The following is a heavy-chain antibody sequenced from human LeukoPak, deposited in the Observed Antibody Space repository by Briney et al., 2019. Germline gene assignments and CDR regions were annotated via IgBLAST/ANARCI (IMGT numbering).Heavy chain of an antibody. D-gene: IGHD3-22*01. J-gene: IGHJ4*02. Sequence: SVKVSCKASGGTFSSYAISWVRQAPGQGLEWMGRSIPILGIANYAQKFQGRVTITADKSTSTAYMELSSLRSEDTAVYYCAREYYYDSSGYYQPLGYWGQGTLVTVSS. CDR1: GGTFSSYA. CDR2: SIPILGIA. CDR3: AREYYYDSSGYYQPLGY. V-gene: IGHV1-69*04.